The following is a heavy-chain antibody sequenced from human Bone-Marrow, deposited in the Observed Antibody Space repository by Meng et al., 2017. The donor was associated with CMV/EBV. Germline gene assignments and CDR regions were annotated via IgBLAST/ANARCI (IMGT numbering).Heavy chain of an antibody. V-gene: IGHV3-30*02. CDR2: IRYDGSNK. CDR1: GFTFSSYG. D-gene: IGHD2-2*01. J-gene: IGHJ1*01. CDR3: ATLVVPAATLGAFQH. Sequence: GESLKISCAASGFTFSSYGMHWVRQAPGKGLEWVAFIRYDGSNKYYADSVKGRFTISRDNSKNTLYLQMNSLRAEDTAVYYCATLVVPAATLGAFQHWGQGTLVTVSS.